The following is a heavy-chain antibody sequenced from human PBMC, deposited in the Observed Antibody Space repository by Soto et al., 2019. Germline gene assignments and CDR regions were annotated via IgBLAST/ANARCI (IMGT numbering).Heavy chain of an antibody. CDR1: GRTFSTYA. Sequence: QVQLVQPGAEVKKPGSSVKVSCTASGRTFSTYAMAWVRQAHGQGLEWMGGILPVFGTADYAQKFQGRVTITADVSTNTVYLELSSLRSEDTAVYYCARGHEFGGNSDACDIWGLGTMVTVSS. CDR2: ILPVFGTA. D-gene: IGHD2-21*02. J-gene: IGHJ3*02. CDR3: ARGHEFGGNSDACDI. V-gene: IGHV1-69*12.